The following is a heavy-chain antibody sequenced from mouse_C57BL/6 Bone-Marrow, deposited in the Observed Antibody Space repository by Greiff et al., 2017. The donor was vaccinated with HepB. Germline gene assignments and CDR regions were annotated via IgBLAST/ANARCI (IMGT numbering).Heavy chain of an antibody. CDR1: GYTFTNYW. CDR2: IYPGGGYT. Sequence: VKLQESGAELVRPGTSVKMSCKASGYTFTNYWIGWAKQRPGHGLEWIGDIYPGGGYTNYNEKFKGKATLTADKSSSTAYMQFSSLTSEDSAIYYCAREGYAFDYWGQGTTLTVSS. V-gene: IGHV1-63*01. D-gene: IGHD2-2*01. J-gene: IGHJ2*01. CDR3: AREGYAFDY.